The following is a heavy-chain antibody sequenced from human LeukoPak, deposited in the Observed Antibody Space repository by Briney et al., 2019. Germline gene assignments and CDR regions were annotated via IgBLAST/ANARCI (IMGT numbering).Heavy chain of an antibody. V-gene: IGHV1-46*01. CDR2: INPSGGST. CDR3: ARDNSGSYYYFDY. J-gene: IGHJ4*02. CDR1: GYTFTGYY. D-gene: IGHD1-26*01. Sequence: ASVKVSCKASGYTFTGYYMHWVRQAPGQGLGWMGIINPSGGSTSYAQKFQGRVTMTRDMSTSTVYMELSSLRSEDTAVYYCARDNSGSYYYFDYWGQGTLVTVSS.